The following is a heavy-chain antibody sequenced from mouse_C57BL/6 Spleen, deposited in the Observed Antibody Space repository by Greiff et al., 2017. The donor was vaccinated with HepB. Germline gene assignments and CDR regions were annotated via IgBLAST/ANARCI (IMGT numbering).Heavy chain of an antibody. CDR1: GFTFSSYA. V-gene: IGHV5-9-1*02. D-gene: IGHD1-1*01. Sequence: EVKLVESGEGLVKPGGSLKLSCAASGFTFSSYAMSWVRQTPEKRLEWVAYISSGGDYIYYADTVKGRFTISRDNARNTLYLQMSSLKSEDTAMYYCTRERLYDYGSSYWYFDVWGTGTTVTVSS. CDR3: TRERLYDYGSSYWYFDV. CDR2: ISSGGDYI. J-gene: IGHJ1*03.